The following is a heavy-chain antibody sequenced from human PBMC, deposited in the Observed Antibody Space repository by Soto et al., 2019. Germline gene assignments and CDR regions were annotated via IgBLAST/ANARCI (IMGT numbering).Heavy chain of an antibody. V-gene: IGHV3-23*01. CDR2: ISGSGVRT. D-gene: IGHD3-16*01. J-gene: IGHJ4*02. CDR3: ATPAYDY. Sequence: PGGSLRLSCAASGFIFSTSGSAFSRYAMTWVRQTPGKALEWVSSISGSGVRTYYSDSVRDRFTISRDNSKDRLYLEMNSVRAEDTAVCYCATPAYDYWGQGTLVTVSS. CDR1: GFIFSTSGSAFSRYA.